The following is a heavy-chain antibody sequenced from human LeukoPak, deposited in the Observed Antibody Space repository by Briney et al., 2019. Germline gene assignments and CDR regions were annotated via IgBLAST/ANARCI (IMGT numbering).Heavy chain of an antibody. Sequence: GGSLRLSCAASGFTFSSYGMSWVRQAPEKGLEWVSAISGSGGSTYYADSVKGRFTISGDNSKNTLYLQMNSLRAEDTAVYYCAKGGSYRDYYFDYWGQGTLVTVSS. CDR3: AKGGSYRDYYFDY. D-gene: IGHD3-16*02. CDR2: ISGSGGST. CDR1: GFTFSSYG. J-gene: IGHJ4*02. V-gene: IGHV3-23*01.